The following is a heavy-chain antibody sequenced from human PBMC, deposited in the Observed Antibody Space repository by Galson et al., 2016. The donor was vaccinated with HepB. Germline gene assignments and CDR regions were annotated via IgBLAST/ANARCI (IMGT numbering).Heavy chain of an antibody. CDR2: IYHSGNT. CDR3: ARAAYCGGSCYPHFDF. J-gene: IGHJ4*02. D-gene: IGHD2-21*02. V-gene: IGHV4-30-2*01. Sequence: TLSLTCAVSGGSIGSGTYSWSRIRQPPGKGPEWIGYIYHSGNTYYNPSLKSRVTVSVDRSKSHFSLNLRSVTAADTAVYYCARAAYCGGSCYPHFDFWGQGTLVTVSS. CDR1: GGSIGSGTYS.